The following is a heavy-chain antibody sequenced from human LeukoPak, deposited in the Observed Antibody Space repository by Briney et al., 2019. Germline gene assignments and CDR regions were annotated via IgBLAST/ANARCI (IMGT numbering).Heavy chain of an antibody. Sequence: XXIXXVRXXPGXGXXXMGWMNPNSGNTGYAQKFQGRVTMTRNTSISTAYMELSSLISEDTAMYYCARRIAAGGTAIGYWGQGTLVTVSS. J-gene: IGHJ4*02. D-gene: IGHD6-13*01. CDR3: ARRIAAGGTAIGY. V-gene: IGHV1-8*01. CDR1: XX. CDR2: MNPNSGNT.